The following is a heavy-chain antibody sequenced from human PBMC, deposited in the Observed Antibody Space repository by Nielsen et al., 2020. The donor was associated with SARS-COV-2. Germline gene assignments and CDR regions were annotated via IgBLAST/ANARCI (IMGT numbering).Heavy chain of an antibody. CDR2: IIPILGIA. CDR3: ARGDLTADYYYYGMDV. D-gene: IGHD3-3*01. V-gene: IGHV1-69*04. Sequence: SVKVSCKASGGTFSSYAISWVRQAPGQGLEWMGRIIPILGIANYAQKFQGRVTITADKSTSTAYMELSSLRSEDTAVYYCARGDLTADYYYYGMDVWGQGTTVTVSS. J-gene: IGHJ6*02. CDR1: GGTFSSYA.